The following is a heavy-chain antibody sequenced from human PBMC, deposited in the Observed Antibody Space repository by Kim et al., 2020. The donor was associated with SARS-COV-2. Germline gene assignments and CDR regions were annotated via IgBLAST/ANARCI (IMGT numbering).Heavy chain of an antibody. D-gene: IGHD1-26*01. Sequence: GGSLRLSCAASGFTFSSYGMHWVRQAPGKGLEWVAVISYDGSNKYYADSVKGRFTISRDNSKNTLYLQMNSLRAEDTAVYYCAKDLSPEVVGGATHPKSRGYWGQGTLVTVSS. CDR1: GFTFSSYG. V-gene: IGHV3-30*18. CDR3: AKDLSPEVVGGATHPKSRGY. J-gene: IGHJ4*02. CDR2: ISYDGSNK.